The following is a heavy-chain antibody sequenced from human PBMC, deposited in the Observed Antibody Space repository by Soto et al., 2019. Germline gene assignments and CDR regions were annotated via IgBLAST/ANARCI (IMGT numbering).Heavy chain of an antibody. CDR1: GGSISSYY. CDR3: ARDEGGYCSSTSCYGFDP. CDR2: IYYSGST. D-gene: IGHD2-2*01. J-gene: IGHJ5*02. Sequence: SETLSLTCTVSGGSISSYYWSWIRQPPGKGLEWIGYIYYSGSTNYNPSLKSRVTISVDTSKNQFSLKLSSVTAADTAVYYCARDEGGYCSSTSCYGFDPWGQGTLVTAPQ. V-gene: IGHV4-59*01.